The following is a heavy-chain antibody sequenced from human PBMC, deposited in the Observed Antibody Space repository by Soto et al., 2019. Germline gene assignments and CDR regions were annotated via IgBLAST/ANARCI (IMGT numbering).Heavy chain of an antibody. V-gene: IGHV3-23*01. J-gene: IGHJ5*02. D-gene: IGHD7-27*01. Sequence: GSLGLGCAACRDTVWIYVVSLVRKAPGKGLEWVSAISDDGSSTYYADSVKGRFTISRDNSKNTLYVQMSSLRPEDTAVYYCAKFHRDTGGPFNHWGQVSQVTVSS. CDR2: ISDDGSST. CDR1: RDTVWIYV. CDR3: AKFHRDTGGPFNH.